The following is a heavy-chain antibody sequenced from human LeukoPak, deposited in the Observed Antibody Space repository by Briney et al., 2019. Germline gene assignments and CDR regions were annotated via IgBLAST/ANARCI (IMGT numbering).Heavy chain of an antibody. J-gene: IGHJ3*02. CDR2: ISYDGSNK. CDR3: AKDRILLGAGSFDI. D-gene: IGHD2-21*01. Sequence: GGSLRLSCAASGFTFSSYAMHWVRQAPGKGLEWVAVISYDGSNKYYADSVKGRFTISRDNSKNTLYLQMNSLRAEDTAVYYCAKDRILLGAGSFDIWGQGTMVTVSS. CDR1: GFTFSSYA. V-gene: IGHV3-30*04.